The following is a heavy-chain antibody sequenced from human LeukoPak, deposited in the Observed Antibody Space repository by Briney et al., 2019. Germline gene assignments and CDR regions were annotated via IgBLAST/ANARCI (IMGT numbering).Heavy chain of an antibody. CDR2: IIPIFGTA. J-gene: IGHJ5*02. Sequence: GASVKVSCKASGGTFSSYAISWVRQAPGQGLEWMGGIIPIFGTANYAQKFQGRVTITADESTSTAYMELSSLRSEDTAVYYCARVTTVTTFSSNWFDPWGQGTLVTVSS. CDR3: ARVTTVTTFSSNWFDP. D-gene: IGHD4-17*01. CDR1: GGTFSSYA. V-gene: IGHV1-69*13.